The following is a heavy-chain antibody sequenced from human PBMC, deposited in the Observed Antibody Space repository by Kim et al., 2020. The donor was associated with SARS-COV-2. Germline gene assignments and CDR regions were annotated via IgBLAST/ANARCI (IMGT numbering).Heavy chain of an antibody. Sequence: GGSLRLSCVVFGFNFNYYGMHWVRQAPGKGLEWVAGISYEGSKKFYADSLMGRFTISRDSSKNTLYLQMDSLISEDTAVYYCAKRGGVFDFSSSSYIDY. CDR1: GFNFNYYG. D-gene: IGHD3-3*01. CDR3: AKRGGVFDFSSSSYIDY. CDR2: ISYEGSKK. J-gene: IGHJ4*01. V-gene: IGHV3-30*18.